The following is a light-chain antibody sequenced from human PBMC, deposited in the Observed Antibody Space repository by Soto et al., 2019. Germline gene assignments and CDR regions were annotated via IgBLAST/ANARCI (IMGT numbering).Light chain of an antibody. CDR2: DAS. V-gene: IGKV3-11*01. CDR3: QQRSNWPPIT. J-gene: IGKJ5*01. Sequence: EIVLTQSPATLSLSPGERATLSCRASQSVSSYLAWYQQKPGQAPRLLIYDASNRTTGIPARFSGRGSGTDFAPTISSLEPEDFAVYYCQQRSNWPPITFGQGTRLEIK. CDR1: QSVSSY.